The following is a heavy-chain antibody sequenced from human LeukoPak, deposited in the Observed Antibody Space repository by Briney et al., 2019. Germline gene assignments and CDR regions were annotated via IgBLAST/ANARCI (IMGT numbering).Heavy chain of an antibody. Sequence: ASVKVSCRVSGYTLTELSMHWVRQAPGKGLEWMGGFGPEDGETIYAQKFQGRVTMTEDTSTDTAYMELSSLRSEDTAVYYCATVDYYDSSGYSLFDYWGQGTLVTVSS. CDR3: ATVDYYDSSGYSLFDY. J-gene: IGHJ4*02. CDR2: FGPEDGET. D-gene: IGHD3-22*01. V-gene: IGHV1-24*01. CDR1: GYTLTELS.